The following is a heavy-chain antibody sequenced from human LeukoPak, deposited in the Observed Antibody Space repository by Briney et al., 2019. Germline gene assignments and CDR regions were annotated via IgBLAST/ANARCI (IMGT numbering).Heavy chain of an antibody. CDR1: GFTFSSYS. CDR2: IRSSSSYI. J-gene: IGHJ4*02. Sequence: GGSLRLSCAASGFTFSSYSMNWVRQAPGKGLEWVSSIRSSSSYIYYADSVKGRFTISRDNAKNSLYLQMNSLRAEDTAVYYCARDRIGYLFDYWGQGTLVTVSS. D-gene: IGHD1-26*01. V-gene: IGHV3-21*01. CDR3: ARDRIGYLFDY.